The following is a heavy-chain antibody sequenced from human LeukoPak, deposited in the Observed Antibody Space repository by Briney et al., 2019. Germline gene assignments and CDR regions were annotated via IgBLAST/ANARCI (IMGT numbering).Heavy chain of an antibody. D-gene: IGHD2/OR15-2a*01. V-gene: IGHV4-59*01. J-gene: IGHJ6*02. CDR1: GGSISSYY. CDR3: VREGGLSRNYYYYGMDV. CDR2: IYYSGST. Sequence: SETLSLTCTVSGGSISSYYWSWIRQPPGKGLEWIGYIYYSGSTNYNPSLKSRVTISVDTSKNQFSLKLSSVTAADTAVYYCVREGGLSRNYYYYGMDVWGQGTTVTVS.